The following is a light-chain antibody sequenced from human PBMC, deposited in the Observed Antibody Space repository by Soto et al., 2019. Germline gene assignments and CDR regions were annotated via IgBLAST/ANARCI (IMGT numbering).Light chain of an antibody. CDR2: LGS. CDR3: QHYGSSPPLT. J-gene: IGKJ4*01. CDR1: QSLLHSNGYNY. Sequence: DIVTTQSPLSLPVPPGEPASISCRPSQSLLHSNGYNYLGWYLPTPARSPQLXXYLGSNRASGVPDRFSGSGSGTDFTLTLSRLEPEAFALYDGQHYGSSPPLTFCGGTQVDIK. V-gene: IGKV2-28*01.